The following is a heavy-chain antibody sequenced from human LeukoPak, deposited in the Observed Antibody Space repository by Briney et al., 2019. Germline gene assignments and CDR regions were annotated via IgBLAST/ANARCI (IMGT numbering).Heavy chain of an antibody. CDR3: AASEGELPDY. J-gene: IGHJ4*02. CDR1: GFTFSSYG. CDR2: IWYGGSNK. D-gene: IGHD1-26*01. V-gene: IGHV3-33*03. Sequence: GGSLRLSCAASGFTFSSYGMHWVRQAPGKGLEWVAVIWYGGSNKYYADSVKGRFTISRDNSKNSLYLQMNSLRTEDTALYYCAASEGELPDYWGQGTLVTVSS.